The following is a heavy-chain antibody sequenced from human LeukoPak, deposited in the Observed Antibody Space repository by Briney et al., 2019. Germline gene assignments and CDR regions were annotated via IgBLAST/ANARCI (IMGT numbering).Heavy chain of an antibody. CDR2: INCDGSST. CDR3: ARVSSSHAFDI. Sequence: GGSLRLSCAASGFTFSSYWMHWVRQAPGKGLVWVSRINCDGSSTNYADSVKGRFTISRDNAKNTLYLQMNSLRAEDTAVYYCARVSSSHAFDIWGQGTMVTVSS. J-gene: IGHJ3*02. V-gene: IGHV3-74*01. CDR1: GFTFSSYW.